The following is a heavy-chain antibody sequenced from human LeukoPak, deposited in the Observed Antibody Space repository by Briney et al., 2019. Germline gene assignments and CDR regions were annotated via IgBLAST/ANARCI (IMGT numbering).Heavy chain of an antibody. J-gene: IGHJ4*02. D-gene: IGHD3-3*01. CDR1: GFTFSSYS. V-gene: IGHV3-48*01. CDR3: AVDFWSGYFDY. CDR2: ISSSSSTI. Sequence: GGSLRLSCAASGFTFSSYSMNWVRQAPGKGLEWVSYISSSSSTIYYADSVKGRFTISRDNAKNSLYLQMNSLRAEDTAVYYCAVDFWSGYFDYWGQGTLVTVSS.